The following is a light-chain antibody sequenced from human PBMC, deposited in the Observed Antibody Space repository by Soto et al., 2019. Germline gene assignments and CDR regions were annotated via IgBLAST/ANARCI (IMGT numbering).Light chain of an antibody. J-gene: IGKJ1*01. CDR2: WAS. Sequence: DIVMTQSPDSLAVSLGERATINCKSSQSVLYSSNNKNYLAWYQQNPGQPPKLLIYWASTRESGVPDRFTGSGSGTEFTLTISSLQSEDFAVYYCQQYHIWPPWTSGQGTKVDIK. CDR3: QQYHIWPPWT. CDR1: QSVLYSSNNKNY. V-gene: IGKV4-1*01.